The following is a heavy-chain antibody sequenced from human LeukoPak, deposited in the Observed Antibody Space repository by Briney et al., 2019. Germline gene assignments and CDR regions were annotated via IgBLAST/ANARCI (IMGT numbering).Heavy chain of an antibody. D-gene: IGHD6-19*01. CDR2: INTNTGSQ. V-gene: IGHV7-4-1*02. Sequence: ASVTVPCKACVYTFPTYAMNWVRQAPGQGLEWMGWINTNTGSQTYAQGFTGRFVFTLDTSVSTAYLQISSVKAEDTAVYYCAGVNGSSGWFYFDYWGQGTLVTVSS. CDR1: VYTFPTYA. J-gene: IGHJ4*02. CDR3: AGVNGSSGWFYFDY.